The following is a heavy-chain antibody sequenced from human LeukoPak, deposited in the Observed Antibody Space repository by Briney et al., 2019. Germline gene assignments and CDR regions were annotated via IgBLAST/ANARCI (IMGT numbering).Heavy chain of an antibody. D-gene: IGHD3-22*01. J-gene: IGHJ6*03. CDR2: ISGSGGST. CDR1: GFTFSSYA. CDR3: AKDNGPDYYDSSGYYDPYYMDV. Sequence: GGSLRLSCAASGFTFSSYAMSWVRQAPGKGLEWVSAISGSGGSTYYADSVKGRFTISRDNSKNTLYLQMNSLRGEDTAVYYCAKDNGPDYYDSSGYYDPYYMDVWGKGTTVTVSS. V-gene: IGHV3-23*01.